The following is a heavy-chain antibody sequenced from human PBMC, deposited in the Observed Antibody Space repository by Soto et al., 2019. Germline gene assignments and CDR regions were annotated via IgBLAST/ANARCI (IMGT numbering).Heavy chain of an antibody. J-gene: IGHJ3*02. CDR3: VRVGTAMVAFDI. Sequence: ASVKVSCKASGYTCTSYAMHWVRQTPGQRLEWMGWINAGNGNTKYSQKFQGRVTITRDTSASTAYMELSSLRSEDTAVYYCVRVGTAMVAFDIRGQGTMVTVSS. V-gene: IGHV1-3*01. CDR2: INAGNGNT. CDR1: GYTCTSYA. D-gene: IGHD5-18*01.